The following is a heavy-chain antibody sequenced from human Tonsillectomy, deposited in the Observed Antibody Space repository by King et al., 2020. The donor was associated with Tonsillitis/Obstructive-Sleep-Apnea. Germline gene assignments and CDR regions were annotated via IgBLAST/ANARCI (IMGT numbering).Heavy chain of an antibody. CDR3: ARSSHHHPASLPMGLDY. J-gene: IGHJ4*02. Sequence: HVQLVESGGGVVQPGMSLRLSCAAPGFSFSGYGMHWVRQAPGKGLEWVAVVSYDGNKKYYGDSVRGRFTISRDNSNHTVYLQLNSLRPEDTAVYYCARSSHHHPASLPMGLDYWGQGTQVTVSS. V-gene: IGHV3-30*03. CDR1: GFSFSGYG. CDR2: VSYDGNKK. D-gene: IGHD2-2*01.